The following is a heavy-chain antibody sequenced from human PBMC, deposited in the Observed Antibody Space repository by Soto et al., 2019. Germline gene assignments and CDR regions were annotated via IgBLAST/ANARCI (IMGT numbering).Heavy chain of an antibody. J-gene: IGHJ6*02. Sequence: PGESLKISCKGSGYSFTSYWIGWVRQMPGKGLEWMGIIYPGDSDTRYSPSFQGQVTISADKSISTAYLQWSSLKASDTAMYYCARHGKEDYYYYGMDVWGQGTTVTVSS. CDR3: ARHGKEDYYYYGMDV. D-gene: IGHD2-15*01. V-gene: IGHV5-51*01. CDR1: GYSFTSYW. CDR2: IYPGDSDT.